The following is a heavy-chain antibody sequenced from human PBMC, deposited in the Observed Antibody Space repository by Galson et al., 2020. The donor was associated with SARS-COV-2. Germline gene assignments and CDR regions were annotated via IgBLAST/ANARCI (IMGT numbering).Heavy chain of an antibody. V-gene: IGHV4-39*01. CDR2: ISYSGIT. CDR3: SRRKYYNFYMDV. CDR1: GVSISSSSDY. J-gene: IGHJ6*03. Sequence: SETLSLTCTVSGVSISSSSDYWGWIRQPPGKGLEWIGTISYSGITYYNASLKSRVIISVETSRNQFSLKLSSVTAADTAVYYCSRRKYYNFYMDVWGKGTTVTISS.